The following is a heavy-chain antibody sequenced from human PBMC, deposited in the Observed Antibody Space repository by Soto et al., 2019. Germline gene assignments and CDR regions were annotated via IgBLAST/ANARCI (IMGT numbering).Heavy chain of an antibody. CDR3: ARTEYSSSWYGGDFDY. CDR2: ISAYNGNT. V-gene: IGHV1-18*01. Sequence: ASVKVSCKASGYTFTSYGISWVRQAPGQGLEWMGWISAYNGNTNYAQKLQGRVTMTTDTSTSTAYMELRSLRSDDTAVYYCARTEYSSSWYGGDFDYWGQGTLVTVSS. CDR1: GYTFTSYG. D-gene: IGHD6-13*01. J-gene: IGHJ4*02.